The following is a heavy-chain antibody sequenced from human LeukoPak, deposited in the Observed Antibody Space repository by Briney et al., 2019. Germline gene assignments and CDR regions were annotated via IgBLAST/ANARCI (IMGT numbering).Heavy chain of an antibody. J-gene: IGHJ4*02. CDR2: INHSGST. V-gene: IGHV4-34*01. Sequence: SETLSLTCAVYGGSFSGYYWSWIRQPPGKGLEWIGEINHSGSTNYNPSLKSRVTISVDTSKNQFSLKLSSVTAADTAVYYCARTTIQRLVDYWGQGTLVTVSS. CDR1: GGSFSGYY. CDR3: ARTTIQRLVDY. D-gene: IGHD6-25*01.